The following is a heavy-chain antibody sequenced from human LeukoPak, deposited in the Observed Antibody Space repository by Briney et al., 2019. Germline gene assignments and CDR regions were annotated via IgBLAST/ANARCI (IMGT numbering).Heavy chain of an antibody. CDR1: GDSVSSLSAA. J-gene: IGHJ4*02. CDR2: TYYRSTWIY. Sequence: SQTLSLTCAISGDSVSSLSAAWNWIRQSPSRGLEWLGRTYYRSTWIYDYSVSVKSRIIINPDTSRNQFSLQLNSMTPEDTAIYYCTKGGAGSFIYWGQGILVTVSS. D-gene: IGHD3-10*01. V-gene: IGHV6-1*01. CDR3: TKGGAGSFIY.